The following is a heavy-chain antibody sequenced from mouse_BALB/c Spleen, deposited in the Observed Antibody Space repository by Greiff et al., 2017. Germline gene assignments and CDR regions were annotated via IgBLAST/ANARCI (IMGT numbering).Heavy chain of an antibody. Sequence: EVQLVESGPGLVKPSQSLSLTCSVTGYSITSGYYWNWIRQFPGNKLEWMGYISYDGSNNYNPSLKNRISITRDTSKNQFFLKLNSVTTEDTATYYCAREIRYYGSSYYYAMDYWGQGTSVTVSS. CDR1: GYSITSGYY. CDR3: AREIRYYGSSYYYAMDY. D-gene: IGHD1-1*01. J-gene: IGHJ4*01. V-gene: IGHV3-6*02. CDR2: ISYDGSN.